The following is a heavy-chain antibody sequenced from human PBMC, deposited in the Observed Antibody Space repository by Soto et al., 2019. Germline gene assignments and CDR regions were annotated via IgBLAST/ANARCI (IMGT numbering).Heavy chain of an antibody. CDR2: ISAYNGNT. CDR3: ARDRLRYYYFWSGYYPSSFDP. D-gene: IGHD3-3*01. J-gene: IGHJ5*02. V-gene: IGHV1-18*04. Sequence: ASVKVSCKASGYTFTSYGISWVRQAPGQGLEWMGWISAYNGNTNYAQKLQGRVTMTTDTSTSTAYMELRSLRSDDTAVYYCARDRLRYYYFWSGYYPSSFDPWGPGTLLTVSS. CDR1: GYTFTSYG.